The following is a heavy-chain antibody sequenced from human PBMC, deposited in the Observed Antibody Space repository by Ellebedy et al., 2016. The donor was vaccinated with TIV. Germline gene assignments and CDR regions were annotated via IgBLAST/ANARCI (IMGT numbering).Heavy chain of an antibody. V-gene: IGHV2-5*02. D-gene: IGHD3-22*01. CDR2: IYWDDDR. J-gene: IGHJ1*01. CDR3: AHATCYDNHAYYYEYFHN. CDR1: GFSLSTPGVG. Sequence: SGPTLVKPTQTLTLTCTFSGFSLSTPGVGVGWIRQPPGKALEWLAMIYWDDDRRYSPSLKSRLTITKDTSKNQVVLTMTNMDRVDTATYYCAHATCYDNHAYYYEYFHNWGQGTLVTVSS.